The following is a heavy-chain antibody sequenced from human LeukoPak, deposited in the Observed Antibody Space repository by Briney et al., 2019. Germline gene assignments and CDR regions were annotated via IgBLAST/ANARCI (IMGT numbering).Heavy chain of an antibody. CDR3: ARSDTPDEQLPSWYYYYMDV. Sequence: GGSLRLSCAASRFTFSSYSMNWVRQAPGKGLEWVSSISSNISYMCYANTVKGRFTISRDNAKNSLYLKMKSLSAEDTAVYYCARSDTPDEQLPSWYYYYMDVWGKGTTVTVSS. CDR1: RFTFSSYS. V-gene: IGHV3-21*01. D-gene: IGHD6-6*01. CDR2: ISSNISYM. J-gene: IGHJ6*03.